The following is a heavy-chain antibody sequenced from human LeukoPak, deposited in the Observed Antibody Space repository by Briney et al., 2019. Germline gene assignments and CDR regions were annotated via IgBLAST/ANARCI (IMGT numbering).Heavy chain of an antibody. CDR3: ARDPREWGLPYFDC. J-gene: IGHJ4*02. CDR2: ISSSSTTI. D-gene: IGHD1-26*01. Sequence: GGSLRLSCTASGFTLNNYSIHWVRQAPGKGLEWISDISSSSTTIHYADSVKGRFTISRDNAKNSLYLQMNNLRAEDTAVYYCARDPREWGLPYFDCWGQGTLVTVSS. V-gene: IGHV3-48*01. CDR1: GFTLNNYS.